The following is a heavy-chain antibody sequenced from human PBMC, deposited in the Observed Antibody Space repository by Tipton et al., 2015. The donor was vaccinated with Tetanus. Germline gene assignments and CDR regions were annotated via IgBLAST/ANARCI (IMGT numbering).Heavy chain of an antibody. J-gene: IGHJ4*02. CDR3: SSGGVTAISED. CDR2: IHFGGET. Sequence: TLSLPCTVSGASIYNNFFYWGWIRQSPGRGLEWIGTIHFGGETAYNPSLRSRVTISVDTSRNHVSLKMTAVTAADTALYYCSSGGVTAISEDGGQGTLVTVSS. D-gene: IGHD1-20*01. CDR1: GASIYNNFFY. V-gene: IGHV4-39*02.